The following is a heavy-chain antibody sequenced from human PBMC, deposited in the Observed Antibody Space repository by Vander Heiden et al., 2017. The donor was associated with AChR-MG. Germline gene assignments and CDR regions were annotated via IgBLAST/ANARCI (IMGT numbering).Heavy chain of an antibody. J-gene: IGHJ4*02. CDR2: IGGSGGST. V-gene: IGHV3-23*01. D-gene: IGHD5-18*01. Sequence: EVQLLESGGDLVQPGGALRLSCVASGFTLRNYAMSWVRQAPGKGLEWVSAIGGSGGSTYYADSVKGRFTISRDNSKNTLYLQMNSLRAEDTALYYCTKYKDTAMVTQKYTFDYWGQGTLVTVSS. CDR1: GFTLRNYA. CDR3: TKYKDTAMVTQKYTFDY.